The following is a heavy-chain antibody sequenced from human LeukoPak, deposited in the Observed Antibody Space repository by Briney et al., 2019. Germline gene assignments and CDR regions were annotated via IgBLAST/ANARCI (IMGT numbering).Heavy chain of an antibody. CDR3: AKDGGLEKDYYYMDV. D-gene: IGHD1-1*01. V-gene: IGHV3-30*02. CDR1: GFTFSSYG. Sequence: GGSLRLSCAASGFTFSSYGMHWVRQAPGKGLEWVAVIWYGGSNKYYADSVKGRFTISRDNSKNTLYLQMNSLRAEDTAVYYCAKDGGLEKDYYYMDVWGKGTTVTVSS. J-gene: IGHJ6*03. CDR2: IWYGGSNK.